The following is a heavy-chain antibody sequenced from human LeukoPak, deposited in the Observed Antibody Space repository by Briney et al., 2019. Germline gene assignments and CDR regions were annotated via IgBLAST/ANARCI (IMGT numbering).Heavy chain of an antibody. J-gene: IGHJ4*02. CDR2: IYLSGGT. Sequence: SETLSLTCAVYGGSFSGYYWSWIRQPPGKGLEWIGEIYLSGGTNYNPSLKSRVTISVDTSKNQFSLKLSSVTAADTAVYYCARRIEKTAMVDYWGQGTLVTVSS. V-gene: IGHV4-34*01. D-gene: IGHD5-18*01. CDR3: ARRIEKTAMVDY. CDR1: GGSFSGYY.